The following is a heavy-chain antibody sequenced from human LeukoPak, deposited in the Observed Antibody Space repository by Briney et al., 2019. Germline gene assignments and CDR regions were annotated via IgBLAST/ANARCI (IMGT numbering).Heavy chain of an antibody. Sequence: KSGGSLRLSCAASGFTFSDYYMSWIRQAPGKGLEWVSYISSSSSYTNYADSVKGRFTISRDNAKNSLYLQINSLRAEDTAVYYCASEVGGTHYYYGMDVWGQGTTVTVSS. D-gene: IGHD3-16*01. J-gene: IGHJ6*02. CDR1: GFTFSDYY. CDR2: ISSSSSYT. V-gene: IGHV3-11*05. CDR3: ASEVGGTHYYYGMDV.